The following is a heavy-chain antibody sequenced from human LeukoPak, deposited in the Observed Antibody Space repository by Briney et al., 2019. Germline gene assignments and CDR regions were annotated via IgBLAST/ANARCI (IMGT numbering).Heavy chain of an antibody. J-gene: IGHJ4*02. CDR1: GFTFSSFD. Sequence: GGSLRLSCAASGFTFSSFDMHWVRQAPGKGLEWVALILYDGSNKYYADSVKGRFTISRDNSKNTLYLQMNSLRAEDTAVYYCAASLGYCGDTRCFSWFDYWGQGTLVTVSS. CDR3: AASLGYCGDTRCFSWFDY. D-gene: IGHD2-2*01. V-gene: IGHV3-30*03. CDR2: ILYDGSNK.